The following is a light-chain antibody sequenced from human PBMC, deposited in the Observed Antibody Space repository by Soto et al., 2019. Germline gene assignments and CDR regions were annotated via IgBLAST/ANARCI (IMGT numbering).Light chain of an antibody. CDR2: DVY. J-gene: IGLJ7*01. CDR1: SSDVGGYNY. Sequence: QSALTQPASVSGFPGLSITISCTGTSSDVGGYNYVSWYQQRPGEAPKLIIYDVYNRPSGIPNRFSGSKSGNTASLTVSWLHAEDEADYYCSSYTDGNTQVFGGGTQLTVL. V-gene: IGLV2-14*03. CDR3: SSYTDGNTQV.